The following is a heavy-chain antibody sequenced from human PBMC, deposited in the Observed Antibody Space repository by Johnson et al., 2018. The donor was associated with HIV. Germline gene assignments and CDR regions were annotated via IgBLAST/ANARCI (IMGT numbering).Heavy chain of an antibody. CDR2: IWYDGSNK. J-gene: IGHJ3*02. Sequence: QVQLVESGGGVVQPGRSLRLSCAASGFTFSSYGMHWVRQAPCKGLEWVAVIWYDGSNKYYADSVKGRFTISRDNSKNTLYLQMNSLRAEDTAGYYCAKGMGELLRIDAFDIWGQGTMVTVSS. CDR1: GFTFSSYG. D-gene: IGHD1-26*01. CDR3: AKGMGELLRIDAFDI. V-gene: IGHV3-33*06.